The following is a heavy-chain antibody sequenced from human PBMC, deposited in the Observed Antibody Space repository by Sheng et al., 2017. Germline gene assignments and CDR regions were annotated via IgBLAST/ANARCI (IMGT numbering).Heavy chain of an antibody. CDR1: GGSFSGYY. CDR3: ARGRFFRGYCSSTSCYRYYYYGMDV. J-gene: IGHJ6*02. V-gene: IGHV4-34*01. Sequence: QVQLQQWGAGLLKPSETLSLTCAVYGGSFSGYYWSWIRQPPGKGLEWIGEINHSGSTNYNPSLKSRVTISVDTSKNQFSLKLSSVTAADTAVYYCARGRFFRGYCSSTSCYRYYYYGMDVWGQGTTVTV. CDR2: INHSGST. D-gene: IGHD2-2*01.